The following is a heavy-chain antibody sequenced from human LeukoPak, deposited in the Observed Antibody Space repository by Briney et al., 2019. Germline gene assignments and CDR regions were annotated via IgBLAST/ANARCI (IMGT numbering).Heavy chain of an antibody. V-gene: IGHV3-11*04. Sequence: PGGSLRLSCAASGFTFSDYYMSWVRQAPGQGLEWISYISSAGYTVDYADSVKGRFTISRDNAKNSLYLQMNSLRAEDTAVYYCACQSNSGWYGYWGQGTLVTLSS. CDR2: ISSAGYTV. CDR3: ACQSNSGWYGY. J-gene: IGHJ4*02. CDR1: GFTFSDYY. D-gene: IGHD6-19*01.